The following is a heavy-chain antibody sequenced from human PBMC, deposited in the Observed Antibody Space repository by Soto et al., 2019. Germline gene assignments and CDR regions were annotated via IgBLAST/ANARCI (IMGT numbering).Heavy chain of an antibody. J-gene: IGHJ6*03. V-gene: IGHV1-2*04. D-gene: IGHD3-9*01. CDR1: GYTFTGYY. CDR3: ARDIVYDILTGYYYYYYYMDV. CDR2: INPNSGGT. Sequence: GASVKVSCKASGYTFTGYYMHWVRQAPGQGLEWMGWINPNSGGTNYAQKFQGWVTMTRDTSISTAYMELSRLRSDDTAVYYCARDIVYDILTGYYYYYYYMDVWGKGTTVTVSS.